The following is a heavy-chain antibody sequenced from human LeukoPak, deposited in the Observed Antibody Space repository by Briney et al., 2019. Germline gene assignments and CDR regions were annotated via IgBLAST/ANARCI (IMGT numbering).Heavy chain of an antibody. CDR2: LYSSGNT. D-gene: IGHD6-25*01. Sequence: GGSLRLSCAASGFTVGSTSMNWVRQAPGKGLEWVSVLYSSGNTYYADSVKGRFTISRDNSKNTVYLQMNSLRAGDTAVYYCAREATSSSGWYIDYWGQVTLVAVSS. V-gene: IGHV3-66*01. CDR3: AREATSSSGWYIDY. J-gene: IGHJ4*02. CDR1: GFTVGSTS.